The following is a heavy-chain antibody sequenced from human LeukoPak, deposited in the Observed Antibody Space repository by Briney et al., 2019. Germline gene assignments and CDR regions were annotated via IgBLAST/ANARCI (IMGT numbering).Heavy chain of an antibody. J-gene: IGHJ4*02. CDR3: ARRGISVFDY. Sequence: SETLSLTCTVSGGSISSYYWSWIRQPPGKGLEWIGSIYYSGSTYYNPSLKSRVTISVDTSKNQFSLKLSSVTAADTAVYYCARRGISVFDYWGQGTLVTVSS. D-gene: IGHD3-16*01. V-gene: IGHV4-59*05. CDR2: IYYSGST. CDR1: GGSISSYY.